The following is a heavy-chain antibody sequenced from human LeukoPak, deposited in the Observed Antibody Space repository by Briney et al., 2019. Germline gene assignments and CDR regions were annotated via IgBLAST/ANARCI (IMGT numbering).Heavy chain of an antibody. CDR2: ISAYNGNT. CDR3: ALSSAGYYYYGMDV. CDR1: GYTFTSYG. V-gene: IGHV1-18*01. D-gene: IGHD6-13*01. Sequence: ASVKVSCKASGYTFTSYGISWVRQAPGQGLEWMGWISAYNGNTNYAQKLQGRVTMTTDTSTSTAYMELRSLRSDDTAVYYCALSSAGYYYYGMDVWGQGTTVTVSS. J-gene: IGHJ6*02.